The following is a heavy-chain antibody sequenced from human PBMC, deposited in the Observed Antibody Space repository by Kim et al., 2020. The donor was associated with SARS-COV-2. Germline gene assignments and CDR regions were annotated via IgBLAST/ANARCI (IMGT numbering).Heavy chain of an antibody. CDR1: GFTFSSYD. D-gene: IGHD3-10*01. J-gene: IGHJ6*03. CDR2: IDGRGGTN. CDR3: AEGEGLEFYFYYLDT. Sequence: GGSLRLSCIASGFTFSSYDMNWVRQATGKGLEWVSYIDGRGGTNYSAAFMQGRTTTSRDNDSNSHFLLISLMSGDAAADYYSAEGEGLEFYFYYLDTRG. V-gene: IGHV3-48*03.